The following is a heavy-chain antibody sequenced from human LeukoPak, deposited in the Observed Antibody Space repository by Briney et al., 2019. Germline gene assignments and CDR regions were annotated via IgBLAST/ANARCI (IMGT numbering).Heavy chain of an antibody. CDR1: GFTFSNYS. CDR2: IQYSGRTQ. J-gene: IGHJ4*02. Sequence: GGSLRLSCAASGFTFSNYSMHWVRQAPGKGLEWVAFIQYSGRTQYYAESVEGRFTISRDNSKNTLYLQMNSLRAEDTAVYYCARDLGIDYWGQGTLVTVSS. V-gene: IGHV3-30*02. CDR3: ARDLGIDY.